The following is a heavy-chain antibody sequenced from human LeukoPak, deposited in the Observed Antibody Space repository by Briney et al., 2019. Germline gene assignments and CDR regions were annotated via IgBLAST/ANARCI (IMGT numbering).Heavy chain of an antibody. CDR3: ARVVGY. J-gene: IGHJ4*02. CDR1: GFTFSTYW. CDR2: ISSSSSYI. Sequence: GGSLRLSCAASGFTFSTYWMAWVRQAPGKGLEWVSSISSSSSYICYADSVKGRFTISRDNAKNSLYLQMNSLRAEDTAVYYCARVVGYWGQGTLVTVSS. V-gene: IGHV3-21*01.